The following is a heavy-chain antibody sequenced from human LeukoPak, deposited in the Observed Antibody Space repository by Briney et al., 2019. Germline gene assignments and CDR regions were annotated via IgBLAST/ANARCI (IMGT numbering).Heavy chain of an antibody. CDR2: INPSGGGT. CDR1: GYTFSSYY. J-gene: IGHJ6*03. D-gene: IGHD2/OR15-2a*01. Sequence: ASVKVSCKASGYTFSSYYMHWVRQAPGQGLEWMGIINPSGGGTSYAQKFQGRVTMTRDMSTSTVYMELSSLRSEDTAVYYCARLLNYYYMDVWGKGTTVTVSS. CDR3: ARLLNYYYMDV. V-gene: IGHV1-46*01.